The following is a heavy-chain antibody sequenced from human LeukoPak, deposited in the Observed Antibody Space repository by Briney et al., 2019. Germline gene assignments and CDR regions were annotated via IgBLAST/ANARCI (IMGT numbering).Heavy chain of an antibody. J-gene: IGHJ4*02. V-gene: IGHV1-69*05. CDR2: IIPIFGTA. D-gene: IGHD3-22*01. CDR1: GGAFSSYA. CDR3: AIGHNSSVYLQPLDY. Sequence: SVKVSCKASGGAFSSYAISWVRQAPGQGLEWMGGIIPIFGTANYAQKFQGRVTITTDESTSTAYMELSSLRSEDTAVYYCAIGHNSSVYLQPLDYWGQGTLVTVS.